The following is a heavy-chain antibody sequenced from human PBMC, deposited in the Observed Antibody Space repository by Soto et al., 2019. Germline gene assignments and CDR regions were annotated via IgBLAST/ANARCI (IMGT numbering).Heavy chain of an antibody. D-gene: IGHD3-16*01. CDR3: ARPHLGAFDI. Sequence: QVQLVQSGAEVKKPGASVKVSCKASGYTFTSYDINWVRQATGQGLEWMGWMNPNSGNTGYAQKFHGRVTKTRNTSRSTAYLELSSLRSEDAAVYYCARPHLGAFDIWCQGTMVTVSS. CDR1: GYTFTSYD. CDR2: MNPNSGNT. J-gene: IGHJ3*02. V-gene: IGHV1-8*01.